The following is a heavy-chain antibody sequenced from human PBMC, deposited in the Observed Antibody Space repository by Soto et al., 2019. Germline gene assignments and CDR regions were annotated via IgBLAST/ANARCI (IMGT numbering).Heavy chain of an antibody. V-gene: IGHV3-11*01. J-gene: IGHJ5*02. Sequence: GVPRLSCAASGFTFSDYYMSWIRQAPGKGLEWVSYISSSGDTIYYADSVKGRFTISRDNAKNSLYLQMNSLRAEDTAVYYCARSPRADLGYCSSTSCYLSWFDPWGQGTLVTVSS. CDR3: ARSPRADLGYCSSTSCYLSWFDP. CDR1: GFTFSDYY. D-gene: IGHD2-2*01. CDR2: ISSSGDTI.